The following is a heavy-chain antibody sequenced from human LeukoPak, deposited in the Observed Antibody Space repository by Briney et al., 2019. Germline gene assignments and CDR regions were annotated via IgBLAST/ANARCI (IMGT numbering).Heavy chain of an antibody. CDR3: ARGPPLFDP. J-gene: IGHJ5*02. V-gene: IGHV3-48*04. Sequence: GGSLRLSCVASGFTFSDYTMNWVRQAPGRGLEWISYIDISSSSTYYADSVKGRFTISRDNAKNSLYLQMSSLRAEDTALYYCARGPPLFDPWGQGTLVTVSS. CDR2: IDISSSST. CDR1: GFTFSDYT.